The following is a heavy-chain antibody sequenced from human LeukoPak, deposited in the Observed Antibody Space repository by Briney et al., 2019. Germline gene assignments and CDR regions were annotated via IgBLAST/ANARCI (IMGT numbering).Heavy chain of an antibody. CDR1: GYTFTSYG. D-gene: IGHD5-18*01. J-gene: IGHJ4*02. CDR3: ARVAGNSYGYEGAFDY. CDR2: SSAYNGNT. Sequence: ASVKVSCKASGYTFTSYGISWVRQAPGQGLEWMGWSSAYNGNTNYAQKLQGRVTMTTDTSTSTAYMELRSLRSDDTAVYYCARVAGNSYGYEGAFDYWGQGTLVTVSS. V-gene: IGHV1-18*01.